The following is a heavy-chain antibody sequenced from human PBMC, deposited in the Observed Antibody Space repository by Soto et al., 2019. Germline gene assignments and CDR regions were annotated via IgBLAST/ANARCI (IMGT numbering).Heavy chain of an antibody. CDR1: GGSISSYY. CDR2: IYYSGST. Sequence: QVQLQESGPGLVKPSETLSLTCTVSGGSISSYYWSWIRQPPGKGLEWIGYIYYSGSTNYNPSLKSRVTISVDTSKNQFSLKLGSVTAADTAVYYCARVPILTGYAPFDYWGQGTLVTVSS. J-gene: IGHJ4*02. CDR3: ARVPILTGYAPFDY. V-gene: IGHV4-59*01. D-gene: IGHD3-9*01.